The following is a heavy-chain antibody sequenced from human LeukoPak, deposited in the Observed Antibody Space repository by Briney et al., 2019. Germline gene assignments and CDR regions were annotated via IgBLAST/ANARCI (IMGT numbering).Heavy chain of an antibody. V-gene: IGHV1-2*02. Sequence: AASVKVSCKASGYTFTGYYMHWVRQAPGQGLEWMGWINPNSGGTNYAQKFQGRVTMTRDTAISTAYMELSRLRSDDTAVYYCAARNYDILTGPGYWGQGTLVTVSS. J-gene: IGHJ4*02. CDR2: INPNSGGT. CDR1: GYTFTGYY. D-gene: IGHD3-9*01. CDR3: AARNYDILTGPGY.